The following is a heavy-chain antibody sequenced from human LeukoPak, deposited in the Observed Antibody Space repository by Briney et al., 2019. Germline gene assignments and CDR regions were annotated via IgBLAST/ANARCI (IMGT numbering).Heavy chain of an antibody. Sequence: GASVTVSCKASGFTLSDHYMHWIRQAPGQGLEWMGWIRPKNGDTHYAQNFQDRVTMTRDTSTATVSMELSRLKSDDTAFYYCARDHNWGPDYWGQGTPVTVSS. CDR2: IRPKNGDT. CDR1: GFTLSDHY. CDR3: ARDHNWGPDY. V-gene: IGHV1-2*02. J-gene: IGHJ4*02. D-gene: IGHD7-27*01.